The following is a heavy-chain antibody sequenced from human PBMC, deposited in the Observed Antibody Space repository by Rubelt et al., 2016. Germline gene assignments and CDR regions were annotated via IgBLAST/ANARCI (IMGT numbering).Heavy chain of an antibody. V-gene: IGHV1-69*01. CDR3: AKHWGVFGVVTDYYYYGMDV. Sequence: DGMGGIIPIFGTANYAQKFQGRVTLTADESTSTAYMELSSLSSEDTAVYYCAKHWGVFGVVTDYYYYGMDVWGQGTTVTVSS. CDR2: IIPIFGTA. D-gene: IGHD3-3*01. J-gene: IGHJ6*02.